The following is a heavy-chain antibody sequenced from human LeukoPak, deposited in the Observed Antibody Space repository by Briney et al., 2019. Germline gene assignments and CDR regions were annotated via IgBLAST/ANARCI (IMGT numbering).Heavy chain of an antibody. CDR2: ISAYNGNT. V-gene: IGHV1-18*04. Sequence: ASVKVSCKASGYTFTSYGACWVRQGPGQGLGWGGWISAYNGNTNYAQKLQSRVTMTTDTSKRTAYMELRSLRSDDTAVYYCAYGSGSFPYYGMDVWGKGTTVTVSS. CDR3: AYGSGSFPYYGMDV. CDR1: GYTFTSYG. D-gene: IGHD3-10*01. J-gene: IGHJ6*04.